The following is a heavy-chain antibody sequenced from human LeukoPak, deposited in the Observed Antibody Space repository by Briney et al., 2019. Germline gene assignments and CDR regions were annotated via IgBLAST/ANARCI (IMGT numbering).Heavy chain of an antibody. CDR2: INPNSGGT. CDR3: ARVYYYASGRLDS. Sequence: ASVKVSCKASGYTFTGYYMHWVRQAPGQGLEWMGWINPNSGGTNYAQKFQGRVTMTRDTSISTAYMELSRLRSDDTAVYYCARVYYYASGRLDSWGQGTLITVSS. CDR1: GYTFTGYY. V-gene: IGHV1-2*02. J-gene: IGHJ4*02. D-gene: IGHD3-10*01.